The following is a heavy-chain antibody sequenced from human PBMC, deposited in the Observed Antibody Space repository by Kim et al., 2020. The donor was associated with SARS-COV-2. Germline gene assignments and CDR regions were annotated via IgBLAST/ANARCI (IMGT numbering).Heavy chain of an antibody. J-gene: IGHJ6*02. CDR2: ISYDGSNE. CDR3: ARDQGSSSWYGRYGMDV. D-gene: IGHD6-13*01. Sequence: GGSLRLSCAASGFTFSSYAMHWVRQAPGKGLEWVAVISYDGSNEYYADSVKGRFTISRDNSKNTLYLQMNSLRAEDTAVYYCARDQGSSSWYGRYGMDVWGQGTTVTVSS. CDR1: GFTFSSYA. V-gene: IGHV3-30*04.